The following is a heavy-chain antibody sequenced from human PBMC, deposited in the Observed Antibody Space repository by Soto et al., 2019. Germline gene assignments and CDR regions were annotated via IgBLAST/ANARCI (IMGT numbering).Heavy chain of an antibody. CDR1: GFIFSDYS. Sequence: GGSLRLSCAASGFIFSDYSLSWVRQSPGKWLEGLANIKQDGGEKDYVDSGKGRLTTSRDNAKNSRYLQMNSLRAEDTAVYYCARVYYESRGPTKYRAFDVWGQGTMVTVSS. D-gene: IGHD3-22*01. CDR3: ARVYYESRGPTKYRAFDV. V-gene: IGHV3-7*01. CDR2: IKQDGGEK. J-gene: IGHJ3*01.